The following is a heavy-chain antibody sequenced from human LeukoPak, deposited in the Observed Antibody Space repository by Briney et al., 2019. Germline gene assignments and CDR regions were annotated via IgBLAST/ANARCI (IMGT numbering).Heavy chain of an antibody. CDR3: ASRGTLYYYGSGTNTGGFDP. J-gene: IGHJ5*02. CDR1: GDSISSGDYY. CDR2: ISSSGST. D-gene: IGHD3-10*01. V-gene: IGHV4-61*02. Sequence: PSETLSLTCTVSGDSISSGDYYWSWIRQHAGKGLEWSGRISSSGSTNYNPSLKSRVTISVDTSKNQFSLKLSSVTAADTAVYYCASRGTLYYYGSGTNTGGFDPWGQGTLVTVSS.